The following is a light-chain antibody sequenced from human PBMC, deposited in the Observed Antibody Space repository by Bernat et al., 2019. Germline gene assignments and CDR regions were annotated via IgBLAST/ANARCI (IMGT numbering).Light chain of an antibody. J-gene: IGKJ4*01. CDR3: QQRIAWPLT. V-gene: IGKV3-11*01. CDR2: DAS. Sequence: EIVLTQSPATLSLSPGERATLSCRASQSVGYYLAWHQQKPGQAPRLLIYDASNRATGIPARFSGSGSGTDFTLTISSLEPEDFAVYYCQQRIAWPLTFGGGTNVEIK. CDR1: QSVGYY.